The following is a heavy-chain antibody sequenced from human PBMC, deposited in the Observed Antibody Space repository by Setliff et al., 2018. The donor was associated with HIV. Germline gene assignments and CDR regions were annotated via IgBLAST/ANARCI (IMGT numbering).Heavy chain of an antibody. CDR3: ARVGDFFDSSDYYSVLDAFDI. Sequence: PSETLSLTCDVYGGSFSGYFWTWIRQPPQKRLEWIGEINHSGDTNYNPSLKSRVTISIDTSNNQFSLKLSSVTAADTAMYYCARVGDFFDSSDYYSVLDAFDIWGQGTMVTVSS. J-gene: IGHJ3*02. CDR1: GGSFSGYF. D-gene: IGHD3-22*01. V-gene: IGHV4-34*01. CDR2: INHSGDT.